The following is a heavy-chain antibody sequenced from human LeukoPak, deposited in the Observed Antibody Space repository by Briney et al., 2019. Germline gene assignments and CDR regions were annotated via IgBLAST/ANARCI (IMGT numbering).Heavy chain of an antibody. D-gene: IGHD6-19*01. Sequence: GGSLSLSCAASEFTFSSYAMSWVRQAPGKGLEWVAAISYSCGSTYYADSVKGRFTISRDNSKNTLYLQMNSLRAEDTAVYYCAKDQRSIAVAGYFDDWGQGTPVTVAS. J-gene: IGHJ4*02. CDR2: ISYSCGST. CDR3: AKDQRSIAVAGYFDD. V-gene: IGHV3-23*01. CDR1: EFTFSSYA.